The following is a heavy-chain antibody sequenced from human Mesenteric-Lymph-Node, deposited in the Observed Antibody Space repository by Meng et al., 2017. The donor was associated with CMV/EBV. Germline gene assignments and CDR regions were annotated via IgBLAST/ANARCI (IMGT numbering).Heavy chain of an antibody. J-gene: IGHJ4*02. D-gene: IGHD6-19*01. CDR3: ARLGTGWFRGGFDS. CDR1: GGSISSYY. CDR2: IYHTGST. Sequence: GSLRLSCTVSGGSISSYYWSWIRQPPGKGLEWIGSIYHTGSTYYSPSLKGRVNISVDTSKNQLSLRLSSLTAADTAVYYCARLGTGWFRGGFDSWGQGALVTVSS. V-gene: IGHV4-59*08.